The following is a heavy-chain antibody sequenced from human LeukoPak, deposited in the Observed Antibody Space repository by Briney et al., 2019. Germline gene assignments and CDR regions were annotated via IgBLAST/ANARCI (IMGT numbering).Heavy chain of an antibody. V-gene: IGHV4-59*11. D-gene: IGHD2-8*02. Sequence: SETLSLTCTVSGGSISSHYWSWIRQPPGKGLEWIGYIYYSGSTNYNPSLKSRVTISVDTSKNQFSLKLSSVTAADTAVYYCAREPSLLDAFDIWGQGTMVTVSS. CDR2: IYYSGST. CDR3: AREPSLLDAFDI. CDR1: GGSISSHY. J-gene: IGHJ3*02.